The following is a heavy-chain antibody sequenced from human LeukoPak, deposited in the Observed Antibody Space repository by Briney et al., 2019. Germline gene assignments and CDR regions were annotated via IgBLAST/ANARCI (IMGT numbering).Heavy chain of an antibody. CDR3: AKDTGPAAGITADY. J-gene: IGHJ4*02. D-gene: IGHD6-13*01. CDR1: GFTFSSYA. V-gene: IGHV3-23*01. Sequence: PGGSLRLSCAASGFTFSSYAMTWVRQAPGKGLEWVSTIRGSDDSTYYADSVKGRFIISRDNSKNTLYLQMNSLRAEDTAIYYCAKDTGPAAGITADYWGQGTLVTVSS. CDR2: IRGSDDST.